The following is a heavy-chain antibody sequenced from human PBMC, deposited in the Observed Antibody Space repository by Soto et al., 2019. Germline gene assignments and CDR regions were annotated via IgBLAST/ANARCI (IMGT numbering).Heavy chain of an antibody. Sequence: GGSLRLSCAASGFTFSSYAMHWVRQAPGKGLEWVAVISYDGSNKYYADSVKGRFTISRDNSKNTLYLQMNSLRAEDTAVYYCARDYLVDAGALGKGYNWFDPWGQGTLVTVSS. V-gene: IGHV3-30-3*01. J-gene: IGHJ5*02. CDR3: ARDYLVDAGALGKGYNWFDP. CDR2: ISYDGSNK. D-gene: IGHD3-16*01. CDR1: GFTFSSYA.